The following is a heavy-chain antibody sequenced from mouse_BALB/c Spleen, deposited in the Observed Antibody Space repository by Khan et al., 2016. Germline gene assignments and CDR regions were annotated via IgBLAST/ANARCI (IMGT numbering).Heavy chain of an antibody. CDR3: ARAGYYGYLVH. V-gene: IGHV4-1*02. CDR1: GFDFSRYW. D-gene: IGHD1-1*01. Sequence: EVKLLESGGGLVQPGGSLKLSCVASGFDFSRYWMSWVRQAPGKGLEWIGEINPDSSTVNYTPSLKDKFIISRDNAKNTLYLQMSKVRSEDTVLYYCARAGYYGYLVHWGQGTLVTVSA. J-gene: IGHJ3*01. CDR2: INPDSSTV.